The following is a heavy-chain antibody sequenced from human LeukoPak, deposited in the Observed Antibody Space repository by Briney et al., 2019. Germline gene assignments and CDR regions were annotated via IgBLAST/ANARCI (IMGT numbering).Heavy chain of an antibody. CDR3: AAAYNYGFYYFDY. CDR2: ISSSSSFI. D-gene: IGHD5-18*01. J-gene: IGHJ4*02. CDR1: GFTLSHFS. V-gene: IGHV3-21*01. Sequence: VGSLRLSCAPSGFTLSHFSMNCGRQAPGKGLEWVSSISSSSSFIYYADSVKGRFTISRDNAKNSLYLQMSSLRAEDTAVYYCAAAYNYGFYYFDYWGQGTLFTVSS.